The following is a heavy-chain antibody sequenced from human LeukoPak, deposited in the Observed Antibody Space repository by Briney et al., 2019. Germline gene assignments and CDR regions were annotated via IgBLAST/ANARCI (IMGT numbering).Heavy chain of an antibody. CDR3: AYLAPSAVIAGAGPFDY. J-gene: IGHJ4*02. Sequence: GGSLRLSCAASGFTFSSYGMHWVRQAPGKGLEWVAVISYDGSNKYYADSVKGRFTISRDNSKNTLYLQMNSLRAEDTAVYYCAYLAPSAVIAGAGPFDYWGQGTLVTVSS. D-gene: IGHD6-19*01. V-gene: IGHV3-30*03. CDR1: GFTFSSYG. CDR2: ISYDGSNK.